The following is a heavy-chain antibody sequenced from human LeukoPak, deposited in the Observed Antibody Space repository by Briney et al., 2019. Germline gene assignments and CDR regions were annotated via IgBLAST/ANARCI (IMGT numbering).Heavy chain of an antibody. J-gene: IGHJ4*02. CDR1: GFTFDDYA. Sequence: GGSLRLSCAASGFTFDDYAMHWVRQAPGEGLEWVSLISWDGGSTYYADSVKGRFTISRDNSKNSLYLQMNSLRAEDTAVYYCARDLSGVTGYTYGRGIDYWGQGTLVTVSS. V-gene: IGHV3-43D*03. CDR2: ISWDGGST. D-gene: IGHD5-18*01. CDR3: ARDLSGVTGYTYGRGIDY.